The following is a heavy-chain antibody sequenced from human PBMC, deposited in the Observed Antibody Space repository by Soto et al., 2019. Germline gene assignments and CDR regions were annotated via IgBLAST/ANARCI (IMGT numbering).Heavy chain of an antibody. CDR1: GGSFSGYY. CDR3: ARGPPKFGQLLARCWFDP. Sequence: SETLSLTCAVYGGSFSGYYWSWIRQPPGKGLEWIGEINHSGSTNYNPSLKSRVTISVDTSKNQFSLKLSSVTAADTAVYYCARGPPKFGQLLARCWFDPWGQGTLVTVSS. D-gene: IGHD6-6*01. J-gene: IGHJ5*02. CDR2: INHSGST. V-gene: IGHV4-34*01.